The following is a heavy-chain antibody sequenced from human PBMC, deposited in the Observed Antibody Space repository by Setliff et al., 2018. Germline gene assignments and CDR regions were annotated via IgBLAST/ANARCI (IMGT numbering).Heavy chain of an antibody. J-gene: IGHJ6*03. CDR3: AREQWLDPPGYYYMDV. CDR1: GGSISSYY. CDR2: IYIGGSA. Sequence: SETLSLTCTVSGGSISSYYWSWIRQPAGKGLEWIGHIYIGGSANYKPSLKSRVTMSIGTSKNQFSLKLNSVTAADMAVYYCAREQWLDPPGYYYMDVWAKGTTVTVSS. D-gene: IGHD6-19*01. V-gene: IGHV4-4*07.